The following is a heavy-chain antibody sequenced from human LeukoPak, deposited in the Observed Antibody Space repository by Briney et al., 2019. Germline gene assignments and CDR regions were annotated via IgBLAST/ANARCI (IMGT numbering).Heavy chain of an antibody. CDR1: GFTFTIYG. Sequence: PGGSLRLSCAASGFTFTIYGMNWVRQAPGKGLEWVSAISGSGGSTYYADSVKGRFTISRDNFKNTLYLQMNSLRAEDTAVYYCAKTAMVRGVDYWGQGTLVTVSS. J-gene: IGHJ4*02. CDR2: ISGSGGST. D-gene: IGHD3-10*01. CDR3: AKTAMVRGVDY. V-gene: IGHV3-23*01.